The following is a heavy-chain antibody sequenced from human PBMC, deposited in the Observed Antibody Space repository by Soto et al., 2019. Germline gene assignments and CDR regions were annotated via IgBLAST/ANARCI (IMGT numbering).Heavy chain of an antibody. CDR1: GFTFSSYW. CDR3: EREVYCSGGSCYSDYFDY. D-gene: IGHD2-15*01. J-gene: IGHJ4*02. V-gene: IGHV3-74*01. Sequence: GGSLRLSCAASGFTFSSYWMHWVRQAPGKGLVWVSRINSDGSSTSYADSVKGRFTISRDNAKNTLYLQMNSLRAEDTAVYYCEREVYCSGGSCYSDYFDYWGQGTLVTVSS. CDR2: INSDGSST.